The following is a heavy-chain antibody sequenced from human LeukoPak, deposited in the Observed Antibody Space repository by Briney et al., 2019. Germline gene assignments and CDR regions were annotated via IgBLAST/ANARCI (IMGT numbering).Heavy chain of an antibody. Sequence: GVLRLSCAASGFTFSSYWMSWVRQAPGKGLEWVANIKQDGSEKYYVDSVKGRFTISRDNAKNSLYLQMNSLRAEDTAVYYCARFGGRVPAFLDYWGQGTLVTVSS. V-gene: IGHV3-7*01. CDR3: ARFGGRVPAFLDY. D-gene: IGHD2-2*01. CDR2: IKQDGSEK. J-gene: IGHJ4*02. CDR1: GFTFSSYW.